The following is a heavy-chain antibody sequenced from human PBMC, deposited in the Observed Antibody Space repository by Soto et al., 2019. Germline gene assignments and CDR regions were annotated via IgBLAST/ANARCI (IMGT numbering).Heavy chain of an antibody. CDR2: IYYSGST. V-gene: IGHV4-59*01. CDR1: GGSISSYY. J-gene: IGHJ4*02. Sequence: SETLSLTCTVSGGSISSYYWSWIRQPPGKGLEWIGYIYYSGSTNYNPSLKSRVTISVDTSKNQFSLKLSSVTAADTAVYYCARLSEYSSSYFDYWGQGTLVTVSS. D-gene: IGHD6-6*01. CDR3: ARLSEYSSSYFDY.